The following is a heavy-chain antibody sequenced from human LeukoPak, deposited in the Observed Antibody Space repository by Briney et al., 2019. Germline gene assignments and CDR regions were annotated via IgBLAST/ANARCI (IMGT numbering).Heavy chain of an antibody. J-gene: IGHJ3*02. V-gene: IGHV3-53*01. Sequence: GGSLRLSCAASEFTVTYNYMTWVRQAPGKGLEWVSLLYSHGATIYADSVKGRFTISRDDSKNTVYLQMNSLRAEDTAVYYCARWTNYHAFDIWGQGTMVTVSS. CDR1: EFTVTYNY. CDR2: LYSHGAT. D-gene: IGHD1-7*01. CDR3: ARWTNYHAFDI.